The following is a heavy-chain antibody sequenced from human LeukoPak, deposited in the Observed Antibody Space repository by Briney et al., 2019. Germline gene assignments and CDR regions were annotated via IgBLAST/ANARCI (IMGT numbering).Heavy chain of an antibody. Sequence: GASVKVSCKASGNTFTGYYMHWVRQAPGQGLEWMGWINPNSGGTNYAQKFQGRVTMTRDTSISTAYMELSRLRSDDTAVYYCARAGIHYYYYMDVWGKGTTVTVSS. CDR1: GNTFTGYY. V-gene: IGHV1-2*02. CDR2: INPNSGGT. CDR3: ARAGIHYYYYMDV. J-gene: IGHJ6*03. D-gene: IGHD3-10*01.